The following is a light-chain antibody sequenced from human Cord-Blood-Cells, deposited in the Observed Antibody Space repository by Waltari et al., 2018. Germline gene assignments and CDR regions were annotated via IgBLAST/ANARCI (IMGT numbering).Light chain of an antibody. CDR3: QQSYSTPPA. CDR1: QSISSY. Sequence: DIQLTQSPSSLSASVGDRVTITCRASQSISSYLNWYQQKPGKAPKLLSYAASSLQSGVPSRFSGSGSGTDGALTSSKLQPEDFATYYCQQSYSTPPAFGQGAKLE. CDR2: AAS. J-gene: IGKJ2*01. V-gene: IGKV1-39*01.